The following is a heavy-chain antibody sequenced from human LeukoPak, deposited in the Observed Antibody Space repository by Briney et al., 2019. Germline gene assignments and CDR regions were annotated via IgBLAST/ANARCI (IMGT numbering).Heavy chain of an antibody. CDR2: ISAYNGNT. V-gene: IGHV1-18*01. CDR1: GYTFTSYG. Sequence: GASVKVSCKASGYTFTSYGISWVRQAPGQGLEWMGWISAYNGNTNYARKLQGRVTMTTDTSTSTAYMELRSLRSDDTAVYYCARGRYYDSSRYYFDYWGQGTLVTVSS. D-gene: IGHD3-22*01. CDR3: ARGRYYDSSRYYFDY. J-gene: IGHJ4*02.